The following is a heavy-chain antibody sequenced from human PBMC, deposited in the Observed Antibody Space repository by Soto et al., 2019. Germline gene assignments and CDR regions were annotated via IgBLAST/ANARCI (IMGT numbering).Heavy chain of an antibody. CDR3: SRAGPRTVNLDY. D-gene: IGHD4-17*01. V-gene: IGHV3-49*03. Sequence: TASGVTVRDYAVPRFIKTPGKGLEWVGCIRSQAYGGTTEFAASVKGRFTISREDSKSIAYLQMNSLKTEDTAFYYCSRAGPRTVNLDYWGQGTLVTVSS. CDR1: GVTVRDYA. CDR2: IRSQAYGGTT. J-gene: IGHJ4*02.